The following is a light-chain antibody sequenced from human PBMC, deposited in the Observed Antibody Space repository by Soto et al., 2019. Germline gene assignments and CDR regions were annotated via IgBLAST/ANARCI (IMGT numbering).Light chain of an antibody. CDR2: AAS. Sequence: DIQLTQSPSFLSASVGDRVTITCRASQGISSYLAWYQQKPGKAPKVLIYAASTVQSGVPSRFSGSGSGTEFTLTISSPQPEDFATYYCQQLNRFPLSFGGGTKVEIK. CDR1: QGISSY. J-gene: IGKJ4*01. CDR3: QQLNRFPLS. V-gene: IGKV1-9*01.